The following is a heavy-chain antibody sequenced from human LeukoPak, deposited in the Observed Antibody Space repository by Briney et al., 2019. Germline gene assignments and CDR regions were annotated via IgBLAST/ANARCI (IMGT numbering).Heavy chain of an antibody. CDR3: ARDRGSLAVGDSRTSDY. CDR1: GYTFTNFG. V-gene: IGHV1-18*01. D-gene: IGHD6-19*01. Sequence: ASVKVSCKASGYTFTNFGISWVRQAPGQGLEWMGWISAYNGNTNYAQKVQDGVTLTTDTSTSTAYMELGSLRSDDTAVYYCARDRGSLAVGDSRTSDYWGQGTLVTVSS. J-gene: IGHJ4*02. CDR2: ISAYNGNT.